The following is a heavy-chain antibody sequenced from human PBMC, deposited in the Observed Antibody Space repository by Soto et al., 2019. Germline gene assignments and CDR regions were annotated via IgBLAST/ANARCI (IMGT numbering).Heavy chain of an antibody. V-gene: IGHV3-64*01. Sequence: EVRLVESGGGLVQPGGSLRLSCAASGFTFSSYAMHWVRQAPGKGLEYVSAISSNGGSTYYANSVKGRFTISRDNSKNTLYLQMGSLRAEDMAVYYCARGGGYCSSTSCYGMVNFDYWGQGTLVTVSS. J-gene: IGHJ4*02. CDR1: GFTFSSYA. CDR3: ARGGGYCSSTSCYGMVNFDY. D-gene: IGHD2-2*01. CDR2: ISSNGGST.